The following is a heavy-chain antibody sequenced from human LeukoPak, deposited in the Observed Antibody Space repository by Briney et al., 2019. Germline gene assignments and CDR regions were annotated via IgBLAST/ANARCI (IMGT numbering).Heavy chain of an antibody. CDR2: INHSGST. CDR3: ARGAWYGEYNWFDP. J-gene: IGHJ5*02. CDR1: GGSFSGYY. D-gene: IGHD3-10*01. Sequence: SETLSLTCAVYGGSFSGYYWSWIRQPPGKGLEWIGEINHSGSTNYNPSLKSRVTISVDTSKNQFSLKLSSVTAADTAVYYCARGAWYGEYNWFDPWGQGTLVTVSS. V-gene: IGHV4-34*01.